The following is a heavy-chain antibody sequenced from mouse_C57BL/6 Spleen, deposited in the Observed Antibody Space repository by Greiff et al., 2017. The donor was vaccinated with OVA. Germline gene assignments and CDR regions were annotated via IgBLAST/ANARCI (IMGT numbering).Heavy chain of an antibody. D-gene: IGHD2-4*01. V-gene: IGHV1-26*01. CDR2: INPNNGGP. J-gene: IGHJ3*01. CDR1: GYTFTDYY. CDR3: VPLPDYDGFAY. Sequence: EVKLHQSGPELVKPGASVKISCKASGYTFTDYYMNWVKQSHGKSLEWIGDINPNNGGPSYNQKFKGKATWTVDKSSSTAYMELRSLTSEDSAVYYCVPLPDYDGFAYWGQGTLVTVSA.